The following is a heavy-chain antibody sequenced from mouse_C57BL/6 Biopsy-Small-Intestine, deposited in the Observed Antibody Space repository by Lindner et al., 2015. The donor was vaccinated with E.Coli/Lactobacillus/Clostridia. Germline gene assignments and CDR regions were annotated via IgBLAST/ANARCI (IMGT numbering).Heavy chain of an antibody. Sequence: VQLQESGAELVKPGASVKISCKASGYAFSSYWMNWVKQRPGKGLEWIGQIYPGDGDTNYNEKFRDKATLTADKSSSTAYMQLSSLTSEDSAVYFCARFSSVYDALDYWGQGTSVTVSS. J-gene: IGHJ4*01. CDR1: GYAFSSYW. CDR3: ARFSSVYDALDY. V-gene: IGHV1-80*01. CDR2: IYPGDGDT.